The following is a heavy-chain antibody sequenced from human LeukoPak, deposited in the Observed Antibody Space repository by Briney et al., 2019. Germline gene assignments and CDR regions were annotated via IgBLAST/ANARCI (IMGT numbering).Heavy chain of an antibody. V-gene: IGHV4-39*07. CDR3: ARLSPYGSGSVDY. D-gene: IGHD3-10*01. CDR2: ISYSGTT. J-gene: IGHJ4*02. CDR1: GGSISSRPYY. Sequence: PSETLSLTCTVSGGSISSRPYYWGWVRQPPGKGLEWIGTISYSGTTYYNPSLKSRVTISLDTSKNQFSLKLSSVTAADTAVYYCARLSPYGSGSVDYWGQGTLVTVSS.